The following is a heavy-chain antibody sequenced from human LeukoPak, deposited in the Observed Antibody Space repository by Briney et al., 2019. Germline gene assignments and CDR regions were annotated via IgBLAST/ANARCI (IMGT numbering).Heavy chain of an antibody. CDR2: INHSGSI. Sequence: SETLSLTCAVYGGSFSGYYWSWIRQPPGKGLEWIGEINHSGSINYTPSLKSRVTISVDTSKNQFSLKLSSVTAADTAVYYCARGKNYDFWSGSNVMADYCYYMDVWGKGTTVTVSS. CDR3: ARGKNYDFWSGSNVMADYCYYMDV. J-gene: IGHJ6*03. D-gene: IGHD3-3*01. V-gene: IGHV4-34*01. CDR1: GGSFSGYY.